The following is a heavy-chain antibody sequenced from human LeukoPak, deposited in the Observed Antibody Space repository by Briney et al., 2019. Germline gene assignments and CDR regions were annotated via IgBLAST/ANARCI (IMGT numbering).Heavy chain of an antibody. Sequence: SQTLSLTCTVSGGSISSGDYYWSWIRQPPGKGLEWIGYIYYSGSTNYNPSLKSRVTISVDTSKNQFSLKLSSVTAADTAVYYCARSPYGDYSWLAWFDPWGQGTLVTVSS. CDR1: GGSISSGDYY. J-gene: IGHJ5*02. V-gene: IGHV4-30-4*01. CDR3: ARSPYGDYSWLAWFDP. CDR2: IYYSGST. D-gene: IGHD4-17*01.